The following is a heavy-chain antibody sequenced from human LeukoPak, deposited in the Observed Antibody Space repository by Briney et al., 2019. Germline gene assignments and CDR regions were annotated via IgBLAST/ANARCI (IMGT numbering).Heavy chain of an antibody. J-gene: IGHJ4*02. CDR2: TSAYNGNT. CDR3: ARSQWLAPFDY. CDR1: GYTFTSYG. D-gene: IGHD6-19*01. Sequence: ASVKVSCKASGYTFTSYGISWVRQAPGQGLEWMGWTSAYNGNTNYAQKLQGRVTMTTGTSTSTAYMELRSLRSDDTAVYYCARSQWLAPFDYWGQGTLVTVSS. V-gene: IGHV1-18*01.